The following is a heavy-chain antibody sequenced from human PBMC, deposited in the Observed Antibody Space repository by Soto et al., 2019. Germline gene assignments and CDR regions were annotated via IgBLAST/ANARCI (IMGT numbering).Heavy chain of an antibody. V-gene: IGHV3-11*01. CDR2: ISSSGSTI. CDR1: GFTFSDYY. CDR3: ARDDCSGGSCYSAPSFDY. Sequence: PGGSLRLSCAASGFTFSDYYMSWIRQAPGKGLEWVSYISSSGSTIYYADSVKGRFTISRDNAKNSLYLQMNSLRAEDTAVYYCARDDCSGGSCYSAPSFDYWGQGTLVTVSS. D-gene: IGHD2-15*01. J-gene: IGHJ4*02.